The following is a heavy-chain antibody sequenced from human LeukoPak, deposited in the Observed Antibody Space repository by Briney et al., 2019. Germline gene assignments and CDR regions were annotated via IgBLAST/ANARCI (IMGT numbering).Heavy chain of an antibody. D-gene: IGHD6-13*01. CDR2: VYHSGTT. CDR3: AREGSSWP. V-gene: IGHV4-38-2*02. CDR1: GYSISSGSY. J-gene: IGHJ4*02. Sequence: SETLSLACTVSGYSISSGSYWGWIRQPPGKGLEWIGGVYHSGTTYYDPSLKSRVTISIDTSKNQFSLKLNSVTAADTAVYYCAREGSSWPWGQGTLVTVSS.